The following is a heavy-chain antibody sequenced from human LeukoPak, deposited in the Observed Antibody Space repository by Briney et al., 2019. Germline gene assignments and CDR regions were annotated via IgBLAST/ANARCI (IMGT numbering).Heavy chain of an antibody. Sequence: PGGSLRLSCAASGFTFSSYGMHWVRQAPGKGLEWVALISYDGSDKYYADSVKGRFTISRDNSKNTLYLQMSSLRAEDTAVYYCAKGRITMVRGVIINPIDYWGQGTLVTVSS. V-gene: IGHV3-30*18. D-gene: IGHD3-10*01. CDR1: GFTFSSYG. J-gene: IGHJ4*02. CDR2: ISYDGSDK. CDR3: AKGRITMVRGVIINPIDY.